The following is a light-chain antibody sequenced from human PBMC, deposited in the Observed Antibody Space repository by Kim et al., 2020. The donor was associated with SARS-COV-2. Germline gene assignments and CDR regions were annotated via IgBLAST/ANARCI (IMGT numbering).Light chain of an antibody. V-gene: IGLV2-14*03. CDR1: RRDIGAYKY. CDR2: DVS. J-gene: IGLJ1*01. CDR3: SSYTTSNSYV. Sequence: GESITTSCTGTRRDIGAYKYVSWYQQHPGKAPKLMIYDVSNRPSGVSNRFSGSTSGNTASLTISGLQAEDEADYYCSSYTTSNSYVFGTGTKVTVL.